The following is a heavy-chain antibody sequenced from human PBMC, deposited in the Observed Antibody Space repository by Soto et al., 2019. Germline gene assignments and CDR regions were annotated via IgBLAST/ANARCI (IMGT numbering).Heavy chain of an antibody. CDR1: GGSVTNSSYY. Sequence: SETLSLTCTVSGGSVTNSSYYWGWIRQSPGKGLEWIGSVYCRGRSYSKSSVKSRVTISVDTSKNRFSLSLNSVTASDTAVYFCVSQRTTVPTQAYFDYWGPGALVTVSS. V-gene: IGHV4-39*01. CDR3: VSQRTTVPTQAYFDY. J-gene: IGHJ4*02. D-gene: IGHD4-17*01. CDR2: VYCRGRS.